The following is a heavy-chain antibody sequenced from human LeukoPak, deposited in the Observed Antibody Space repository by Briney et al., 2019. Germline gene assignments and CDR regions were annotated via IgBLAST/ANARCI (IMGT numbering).Heavy chain of an antibody. CDR1: GFTFSSYA. D-gene: IGHD2-2*01. Sequence: GSLRLSCAASGFTFSSYAMHWVRQAPGKGLEWVAVISYDGSNKYYADSVKGRFTISRDNSKNALYLQMNSLRAEDTAVYYCARGAIVVVPAAVDYWAQGTLVTVSS. J-gene: IGHJ4*02. CDR3: ARGAIVVVPAAVDY. CDR2: ISYDGSNK. V-gene: IGHV3-30-3*01.